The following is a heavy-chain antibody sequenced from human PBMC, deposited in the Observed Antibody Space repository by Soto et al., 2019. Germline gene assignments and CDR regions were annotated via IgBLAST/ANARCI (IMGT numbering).Heavy chain of an antibody. Sequence: SETLSLTCTVSGGSISSYYWSWIRQPPGKGLEWIGYIYYSGSTNYNPSLKSRVTISVDTSKNQFSLKLSSVTAADTAVYYCARGGEWELLHWFDPWGQGTLVTVSS. D-gene: IGHD1-26*01. CDR2: IYYSGST. CDR1: GGSISSYY. V-gene: IGHV4-59*01. CDR3: ARGGEWELLHWFDP. J-gene: IGHJ5*02.